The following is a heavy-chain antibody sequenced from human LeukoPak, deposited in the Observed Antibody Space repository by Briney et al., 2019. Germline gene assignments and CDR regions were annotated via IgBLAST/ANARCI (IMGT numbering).Heavy chain of an antibody. CDR1: GFSFSNYA. D-gene: IGHD2-2*03. J-gene: IGHJ4*02. CDR3: ASASWISTADAVC. Sequence: GGALVLSSAAGGFSFSNYAMGGGRAAGARGEGGVSSMKGGGETFYADSVKGGFTISRDGARNRVYVEVNNLRGEDTAIYYCASASWISTADAVCWGQGTQVTVSS. V-gene: IGHV3-23*01. CDR2: MKGGGET.